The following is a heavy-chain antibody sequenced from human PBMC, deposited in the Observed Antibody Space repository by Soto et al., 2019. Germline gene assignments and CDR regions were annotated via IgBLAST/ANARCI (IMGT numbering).Heavy chain of an antibody. D-gene: IGHD6-19*01. V-gene: IGHV3-53*01. CDR2: IHSGGTT. CDR1: GFTVRHNY. CDR3: ARGVAGTESPFDF. Sequence: EEQLVEFGGGLIQPGGSLRLSFAASGFTVRHNYMNWVRQAPGKGLEWVSVIHSGGTTNYADSVRGRFTISRDNSKNTVYLEMNSLRAEDTAVYYCARGVAGTESPFDFWGQGTLVTVSS. J-gene: IGHJ4*02.